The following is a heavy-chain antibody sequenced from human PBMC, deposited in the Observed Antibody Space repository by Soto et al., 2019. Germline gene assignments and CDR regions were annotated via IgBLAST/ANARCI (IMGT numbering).Heavy chain of an antibody. V-gene: IGHV3-23*01. CDR2: ISGSGVST. J-gene: IGHJ4*02. CDR3: AKDRERIATRSIDY. Sequence: EVQLLESGGGLVQPGGSLRLSCAASGFTFSSYAMSWVRQAPGKGLEWVSGISGSGVSTYYADSVKGRFTISRDNSKSTLYLQMKSLRAEDTAVYYCAKDRERIATRSIDYWGQGTLVNVSS. CDR1: GFTFSSYA. D-gene: IGHD6-6*01.